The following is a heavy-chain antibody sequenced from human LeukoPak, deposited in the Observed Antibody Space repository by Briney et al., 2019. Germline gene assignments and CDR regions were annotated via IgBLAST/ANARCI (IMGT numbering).Heavy chain of an antibody. CDR3: ARGGIEVGPLGFDY. V-gene: IGHV1-69*01. D-gene: IGHD1-26*01. CDR2: IIPIFGTA. Sequence: GSSVKVSCKASGGTFSSYAISWVRQAPGQGLEWMGGIIPIFGTANYAQKFQGRVTITADESTSTAYMELSSLRPEDTAVYYCARGGIEVGPLGFDYWGQGTLVTVSS. CDR1: GGTFSSYA. J-gene: IGHJ4*02.